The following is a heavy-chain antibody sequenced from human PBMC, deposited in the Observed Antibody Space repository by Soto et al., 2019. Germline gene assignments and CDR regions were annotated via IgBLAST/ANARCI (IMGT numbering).Heavy chain of an antibody. CDR1: GFICSSYD. J-gene: IGHJ3*02. D-gene: IGHD2-8*02. V-gene: IGHV3-23*01. Sequence: PGGSLRLSCADSGFICSSYDMSWVRQAPGKGLEWVSTILVDGRTFYVDSVKGRFTISRDSSNNMVYLQMNSLTAGDTALYYCAKATATGGGAFDICGQGTMVAVSS. CDR3: AKATATGGGAFDI. CDR2: ILVDGRT.